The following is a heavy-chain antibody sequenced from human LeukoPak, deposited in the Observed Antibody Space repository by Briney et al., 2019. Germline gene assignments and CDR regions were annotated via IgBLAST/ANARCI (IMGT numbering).Heavy chain of an antibody. Sequence: GGSLRLSCVVSGFTFSNYAMTWVRQAPGKGLEWVSTIGGSDSGTYYADSVKDRFSISRDNSKNTLYLQMNSLRAEDTATYYCAKSRSGIAAAGTNYWGHGTPVIVSS. V-gene: IGHV3-23*01. CDR1: GFTFSNYA. D-gene: IGHD6-13*01. CDR2: IGGSDSGT. CDR3: AKSRSGIAAAGTNY. J-gene: IGHJ4*01.